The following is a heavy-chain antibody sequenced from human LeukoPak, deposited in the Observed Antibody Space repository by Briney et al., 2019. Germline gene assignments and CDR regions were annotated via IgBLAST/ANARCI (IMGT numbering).Heavy chain of an antibody. CDR2: INPDSSDT. J-gene: IGHJ4*02. CDR3: ARVPSMIVGRVNYFDY. D-gene: IGHD3-22*01. CDR1: GYTFSGYY. Sequence: ASVKVSCKASGYTFSGYYIHWVRLAPGQGLEWMGWINPDSSDTKYVEKFQGRVTMTSDTSISTAYMELSGPRSDDTAVYYCARVPSMIVGRVNYFDYWGQGTLVTVSS. V-gene: IGHV1-2*02.